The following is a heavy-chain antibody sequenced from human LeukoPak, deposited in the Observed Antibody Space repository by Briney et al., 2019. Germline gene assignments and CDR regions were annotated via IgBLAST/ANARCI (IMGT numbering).Heavy chain of an antibody. Sequence: GCLRLSCTVSGFTVSSNSMSWVRQAPGKGLEWVSFIYSDNTHYSDSVKGRFTISRDNSKNTLYLQMNSLRAEDTAVYYCARRAGAYSHPYDYWGQGTLVIVSS. CDR2: IYSDNT. V-gene: IGHV3-53*01. CDR1: GFTVSSNS. J-gene: IGHJ4*02. D-gene: IGHD4/OR15-4a*01. CDR3: ARRAGAYSHPYDY.